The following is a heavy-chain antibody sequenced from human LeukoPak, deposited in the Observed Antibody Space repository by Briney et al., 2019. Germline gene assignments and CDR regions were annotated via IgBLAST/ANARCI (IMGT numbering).Heavy chain of an antibody. J-gene: IGHJ3*02. V-gene: IGHV3-30-3*01. Sequence: GGSLRLSCAASGFTFSSYAMHWVRQAPGKGLEWVAVISYDGSNKYYADSVKGRFTISRDNSKNTLYLQMNSLRAEDTAVYYCARRYCSSTSCYYIPDAFDIWGQGTMVTVSS. CDR3: ARRYCSSTSCYYIPDAFDI. D-gene: IGHD2-2*01. CDR1: GFTFSSYA. CDR2: ISYDGSNK.